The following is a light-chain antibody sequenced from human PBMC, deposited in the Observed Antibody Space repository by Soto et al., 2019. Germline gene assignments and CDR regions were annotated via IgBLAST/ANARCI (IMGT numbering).Light chain of an antibody. CDR2: EVS. CDR3: SSYTTIKTVV. J-gene: IGLJ2*01. CDR1: SVDIGTYKY. Sequence: QAVLPHHASVSGSPGXSITIACTGTSVDIGTYKYVSWFPNHPGKAPKLIIFEVSNRPSGISDRFSGFKSANTAYLTISGVKPEDEADYHCSSYTTIKTVVVGGG. V-gene: IGLV2-14*01.